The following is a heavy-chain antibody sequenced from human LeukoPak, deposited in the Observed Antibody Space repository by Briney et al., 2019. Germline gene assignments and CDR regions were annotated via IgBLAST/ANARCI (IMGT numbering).Heavy chain of an antibody. J-gene: IGHJ4*02. V-gene: IGHV3-43*02. CDR1: GFTFDDYA. CDR2: ISGDGGST. Sequence: GGSLRLSCAASGFTFDDYAMHWVRQAPGKGLEWVSLISGDGGSTYYADSVKGRFTISRDNSKNTLYLQMNSLRAEDTAVYYCAKHIAARPSYFDYWGQGTLVTVSS. CDR3: AKHIAARPSYFDY. D-gene: IGHD6-6*01.